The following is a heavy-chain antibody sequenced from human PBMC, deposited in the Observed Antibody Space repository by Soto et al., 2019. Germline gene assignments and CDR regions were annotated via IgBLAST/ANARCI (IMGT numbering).Heavy chain of an antibody. CDR2: ISSNGGST. V-gene: IGHV3-64D*06. CDR1: GFTFSSYA. Sequence: PGGSLRLSCSASGFTFSSYAMHWVRQAPGKGLEYVSAISSNGGSTYYADSVKGRFTISRDNSKNTLYLQMSSLRAEDTAVYYCVKDIIREWELSGRFDPWGQGTLVTVSS. J-gene: IGHJ5*02. CDR3: VKDIIREWELSGRFDP. D-gene: IGHD1-26*01.